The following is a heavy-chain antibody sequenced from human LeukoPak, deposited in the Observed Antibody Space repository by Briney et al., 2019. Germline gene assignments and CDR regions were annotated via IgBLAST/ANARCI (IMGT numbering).Heavy chain of an antibody. CDR3: ARGSAAAGS. CDR2: INHSGST. J-gene: IGHJ5*02. Sequence: SETLSLTCAVYGGSFSGYYWSWIRQPPGKGLEWIGEINHSGSTNYNPSLKSRVTISVDTSKNQFSLKLSSVTAADTAVYYCARGSAAAGSWGQGTLVTVSS. V-gene: IGHV4-34*01. D-gene: IGHD6-13*01. CDR1: GGSFSGYY.